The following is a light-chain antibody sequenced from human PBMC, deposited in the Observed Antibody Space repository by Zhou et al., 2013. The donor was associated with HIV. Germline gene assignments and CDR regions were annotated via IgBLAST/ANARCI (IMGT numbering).Light chain of an antibody. CDR1: QSLVHSDGNTY. CDR3: MQATHWWT. J-gene: IGKJ1*01. Sequence: DVVMTQSPLSLPVTLRQPASISCRSSQSLVHSDGNTYLHWFHQRPGQSPRRLIYKVSNRDSGVPDRFSGSGSGTGFHTENQQGEAEDVGIYYCMQATHWWTFGQGTRVE. V-gene: IGKV2-30*02. CDR2: KVS.